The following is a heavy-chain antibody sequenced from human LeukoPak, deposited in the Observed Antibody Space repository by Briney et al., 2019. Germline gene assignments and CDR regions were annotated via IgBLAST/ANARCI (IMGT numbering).Heavy chain of an antibody. CDR1: GFTFSSYG. CDR2: ISGSGHST. J-gene: IGHJ4*02. D-gene: IGHD3-10*01. CDR3: AKGGSVIWFGELLLDY. V-gene: IGHV3-23*01. Sequence: GGSLRLSCAASGFTFSSYGMSWVRQAPGKGLEWVSAISGSGHSTYYADSVKGRFTISRDNSKNTLYVQMNSLRAEDTAVYYCAKGGSVIWFGELLLDYWGQGTLVTVSS.